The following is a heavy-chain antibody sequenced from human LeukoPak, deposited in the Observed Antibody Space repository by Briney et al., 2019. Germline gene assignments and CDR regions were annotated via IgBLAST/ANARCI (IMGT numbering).Heavy chain of an antibody. CDR2: IYYSGST. Sequence: SETLSLTCTVSGGSISSYYWSWIRQPPGKGLEWIGYIYYSGSTNYNPSLKSRVTISVDTSKNQFSLKLSSVTAADTAVYYCARGRGAGTWYYWGQGTLVTVSS. V-gene: IGHV4-59*01. J-gene: IGHJ4*02. CDR1: GGSISSYY. D-gene: IGHD6-19*01. CDR3: ARGRGAGTWYY.